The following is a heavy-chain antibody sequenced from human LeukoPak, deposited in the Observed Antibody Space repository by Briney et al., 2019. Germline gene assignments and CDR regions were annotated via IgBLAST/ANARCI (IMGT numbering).Heavy chain of an antibody. J-gene: IGHJ5*02. CDR2: IIPIFGTA. V-gene: IGHV1-69*05. D-gene: IGHD3-3*01. CDR3: ARDTVFGGGLFDP. CDR1: GGTFSSYA. Sequence: SVKVSCKASGGTFSSYAISWVRQAPGQGLEWMGGIIPIFGTANYAQKLQGRVTMTTDTSTSTAYMELRSLRSDDTAVYYCARDTVFGGGLFDPWGQGTLVTVSS.